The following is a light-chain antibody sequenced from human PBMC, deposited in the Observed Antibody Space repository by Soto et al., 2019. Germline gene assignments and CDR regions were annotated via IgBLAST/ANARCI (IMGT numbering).Light chain of an antibody. CDR3: QQRSIWPPWT. V-gene: IGKV4-1*01. Sequence: DIVMTQSPDSLAVSLGERATINCKSSQSVLYSSNNKNYLAWYQQKAGQPPKLLIYWASTRESGVPDRFSGSGSGTDFSLTISSLEPEDFAIYYCQQRSIWPPWTFGQGTKVDI. CDR2: WAS. CDR1: QSVLYSSNNKNY. J-gene: IGKJ1*01.